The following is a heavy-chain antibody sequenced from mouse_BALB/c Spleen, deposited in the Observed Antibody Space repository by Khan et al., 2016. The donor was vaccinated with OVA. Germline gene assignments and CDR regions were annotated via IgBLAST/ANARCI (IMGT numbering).Heavy chain of an antibody. V-gene: IGHV1-9*01. J-gene: IGHJ4*01. CDR3: ARYTMITLYAMDY. D-gene: IGHD2-4*01. CDR2: ILPGNGST. Sequence: QVRLQQSGADLMKPGASVRISCKATGYTFSSYWIEWVKQRPGHGLEWIGEILPGNGSTNYNEKFKGRATFTADTSSNTAYMQLSSLTSEDSTVYYYARYTMITLYAMDYWGQGTSVTVSS. CDR1: GYTFSSYW.